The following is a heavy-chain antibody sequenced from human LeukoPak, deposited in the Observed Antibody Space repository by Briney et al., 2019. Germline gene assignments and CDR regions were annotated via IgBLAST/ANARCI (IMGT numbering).Heavy chain of an antibody. Sequence: GASVKVSCKASGGTFSSYAISWVRQAPGQGLEWMGIINPGGGSTTYAQKFQGRVTMTRDTSTSTVYMELSSLRSEDTAVYYCAREARVVPAAILNYWGQGTLVTVSS. V-gene: IGHV1-46*01. CDR3: AREARVVPAAILNY. D-gene: IGHD2-2*02. CDR2: INPGGGST. CDR1: GGTFSSYA. J-gene: IGHJ4*02.